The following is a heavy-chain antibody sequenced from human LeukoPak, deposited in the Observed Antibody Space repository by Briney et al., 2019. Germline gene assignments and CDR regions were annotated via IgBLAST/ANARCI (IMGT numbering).Heavy chain of an antibody. Sequence: GGSLRLSCAASGFTFDDYAMHWVRQAPGKGLEWVSGISWNSGSIGYADSVKGRFTISRDNAKNSLYLQMNSLRAEGTALYYCAKDIVKDDSSGPFDYWGQGTLVTVSS. V-gene: IGHV3-9*01. J-gene: IGHJ4*02. D-gene: IGHD3-22*01. CDR1: GFTFDDYA. CDR3: AKDIVKDDSSGPFDY. CDR2: ISWNSGSI.